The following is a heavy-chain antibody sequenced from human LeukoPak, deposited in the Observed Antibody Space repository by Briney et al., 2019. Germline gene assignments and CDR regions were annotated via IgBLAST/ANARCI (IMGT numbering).Heavy chain of an antibody. CDR3: ARFAAGGSYYYYMDV. V-gene: IGHV3-48*01. CDR1: GFTFNNYA. J-gene: IGHJ6*03. Sequence: GSLRLSCAASGFTFNNYAMGWVRQPPGKGLEWVSNIGTSSTTIYYADSVKGRFTISRDNAKNSLYLQMNSLRADDTAVYYCARFAAGGSYYYYMDVWGKGTTVTVSS. D-gene: IGHD6-25*01. CDR2: IGTSSTTI.